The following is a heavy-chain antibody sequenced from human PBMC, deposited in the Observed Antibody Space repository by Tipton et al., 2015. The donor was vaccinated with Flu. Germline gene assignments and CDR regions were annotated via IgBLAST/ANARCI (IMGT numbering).Heavy chain of an antibody. J-gene: IGHJ6*03. CDR2: ISSSSSYI. CDR3: ARDGGSSSWYGYYYYMDV. CDR1: GFTFSSYS. D-gene: IGHD6-13*01. V-gene: IGHV3-21*01. Sequence: SLRLSCAASGFTFSSYSMNWVRQAPGKGLEWVSSISSSSSYIYYADSVKGRFTISRDNAKNSLYLQMNSLRAEDTAVYYCARDGGSSSWYGYYYYMDVWGKGTTVTVSS.